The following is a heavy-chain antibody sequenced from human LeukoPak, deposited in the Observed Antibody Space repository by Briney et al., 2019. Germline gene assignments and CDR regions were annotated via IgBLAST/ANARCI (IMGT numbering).Heavy chain of an antibody. D-gene: IGHD3-16*01. CDR1: GFTFSSYV. CDR2: IRYDGSNK. Sequence: GGSLRLSCAASGFTFSSYVMHWVRQAPGKGLEWVAFIRYDGSNKYYADSVKGRFTISRDNSKNTLYLQMNSLRAEDTAVYYCAKDAGRLAFSYYFDYWGQGTLVTVSS. J-gene: IGHJ4*02. V-gene: IGHV3-30*02. CDR3: AKDAGRLAFSYYFDY.